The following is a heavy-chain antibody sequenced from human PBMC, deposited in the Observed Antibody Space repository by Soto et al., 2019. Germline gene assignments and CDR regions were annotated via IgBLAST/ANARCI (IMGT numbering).Heavy chain of an antibody. CDR3: AKEEDSSGYKGFSFDF. V-gene: IGHV3-23*01. CDR1: GFTFTFYA. J-gene: IGHJ4*02. Sequence: EVQLLESGGGLVQPGGSLRLSCAASGFTFTFYAMSWVRQAPGKGLQWVSGITGSGDITYYADSVKDRFTISRDNSKNTLYLQMNSLRAEDTAVYYCAKEEDSSGYKGFSFDFWGQGALVTVSS. D-gene: IGHD3-22*01. CDR2: ITGSGDIT.